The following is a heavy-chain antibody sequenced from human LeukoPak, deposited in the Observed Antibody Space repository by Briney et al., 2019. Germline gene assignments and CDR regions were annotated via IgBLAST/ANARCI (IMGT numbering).Heavy chain of an antibody. D-gene: IGHD6-13*01. J-gene: IGHJ3*02. CDR1: GFSFSSYT. Sequence: PGGSTRLSCAASGFSFSSYTMNWVRLAPGRGLEWVSSIIGTSEMHYADSVKGRFTVSRDNDKNSLFLQLYSLSVEDTAVYYCTRAIIVALGTGPFDIWGQGTVVTVSS. CDR2: IIGTSEM. V-gene: IGHV3-21*06. CDR3: TRAIIVALGTGPFDI.